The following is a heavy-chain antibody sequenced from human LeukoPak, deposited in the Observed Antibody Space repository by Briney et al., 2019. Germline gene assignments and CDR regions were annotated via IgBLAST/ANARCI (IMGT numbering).Heavy chain of an antibody. CDR3: AREDMGAKYY. D-gene: IGHD1-26*01. J-gene: IGHJ4*02. CDR1: GYTFTSYY. Sequence: ALVTVSCKASGYTFTSYYMHWVRQAPGQGLEWMGIINPSGGSTSYAQKFQGRVTMTRDTSTSTVYMELSSLRSEDTAVYYCAREDMGAKYYWGQGTLVTVSS. CDR2: INPSGGST. V-gene: IGHV1-46*01.